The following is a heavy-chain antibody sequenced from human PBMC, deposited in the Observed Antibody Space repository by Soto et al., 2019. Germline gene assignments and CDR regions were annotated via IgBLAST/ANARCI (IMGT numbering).Heavy chain of an antibody. J-gene: IGHJ4*02. CDR3: AHGDYLNFDY. D-gene: IGHD4-17*01. V-gene: IGHV3-21*01. CDR1: GFTFSSHS. Sequence: GGPLRLSCSASGFTFSSHSMNWVRQAPGRGLEWVSSISSSSTYIYYADSVKGRFTISRDNAKNSLYLQMNSLRAEDTAVYYCAHGDYLNFDYWGQGTLVTVSS. CDR2: ISSSSTYI.